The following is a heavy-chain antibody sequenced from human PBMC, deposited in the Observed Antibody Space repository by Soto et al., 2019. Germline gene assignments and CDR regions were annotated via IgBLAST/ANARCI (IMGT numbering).Heavy chain of an antibody. Sequence: QLQLQGSGSGLVKPSQTLSLTCAVSGGSISSGGYSWSWIRQPPGKGLEWIGYIYHSGSTYYNPSLKSRVTISVDRSKNQFSLKLSSVTAADTAVYYCARENNVLPGGYFDYWGQGTLVTVSS. V-gene: IGHV4-30-2*01. J-gene: IGHJ4*02. CDR2: IYHSGST. D-gene: IGHD3-10*01. CDR1: GGSISSGGYS. CDR3: ARENNVLPGGYFDY.